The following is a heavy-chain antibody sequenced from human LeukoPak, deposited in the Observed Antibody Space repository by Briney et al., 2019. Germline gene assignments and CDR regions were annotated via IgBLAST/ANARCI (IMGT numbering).Heavy chain of an antibody. V-gene: IGHV5-51*01. Sequence: GESLKISCKTSGYRFTSFWIDWVRQLPGEALEWMGIIYPGDSDTRYSPSFQGQVTISADKSISTACLQLGSLKASDSGIYYCARQDFDILTVYYTYWGQGTLVTVSS. D-gene: IGHD3-9*01. CDR1: GYRFTSFW. CDR2: IYPGDSDT. J-gene: IGHJ4*02. CDR3: ARQDFDILTVYYTY.